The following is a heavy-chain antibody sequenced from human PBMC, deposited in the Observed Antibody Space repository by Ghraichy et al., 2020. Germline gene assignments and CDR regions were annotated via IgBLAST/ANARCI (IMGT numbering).Heavy chain of an antibody. CDR3: AKVRFKGFGGSMDV. V-gene: IGHV3-23*01. CDR1: GFTFSSYA. Sequence: LSLTCAASGFTFSSYAMSWVRQAPGKGLEWVSAISGSGGSTYSADSVKGRFTISRDNSKNTLYLQMNSLRAEDTAVYYCAKVRFKGFGGSMDVWGQGTTVTVSS. D-gene: IGHD2-15*01. CDR2: ISGSGGST. J-gene: IGHJ6*02.